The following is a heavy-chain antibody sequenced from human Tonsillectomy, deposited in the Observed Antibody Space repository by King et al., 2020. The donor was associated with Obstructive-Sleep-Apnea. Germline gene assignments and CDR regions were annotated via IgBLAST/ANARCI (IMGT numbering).Heavy chain of an antibody. CDR3: ARVWSTVVTNDAFDI. CDR2: IYNTGST. V-gene: IGHV4-59*01. Sequence: VQLQESGPGLVKPSETLSLTCTVSGGSISSYSWTWIRQPPGKGLEWIGYIYNTGSTNYNPSLKSRVTISIDTSKNQLSLKLSSVTAADTAVYYCARVWSTVVTNDAFDIWGQGTMVTVSS. J-gene: IGHJ3*02. CDR1: GGSISSYS. D-gene: IGHD4-23*01.